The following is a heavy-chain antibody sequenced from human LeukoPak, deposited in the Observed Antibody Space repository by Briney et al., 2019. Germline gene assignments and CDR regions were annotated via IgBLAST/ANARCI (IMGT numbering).Heavy chain of an antibody. Sequence: PGGSLRLSCTASGFTFGDYAMSWFRQAPGKGLEWVAFMTYDGSKRPYADSVKGRFTISRDNSKNTLYLQMDGLRPEDTAVYYCAKNRRIFGRTLQRHYMDVWGKGTTVAVSS. CDR3: AKNRRIFGRTLQRHYMDV. CDR1: GFTFGDYA. V-gene: IGHV3-30-3*02. D-gene: IGHD3-3*01. CDR2: MTYDGSKR. J-gene: IGHJ6*03.